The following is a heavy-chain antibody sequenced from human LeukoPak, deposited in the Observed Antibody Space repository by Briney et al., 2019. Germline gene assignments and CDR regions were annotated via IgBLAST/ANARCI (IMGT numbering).Heavy chain of an antibody. J-gene: IGHJ4*02. CDR2: IDQSGGT. CDR3: AINDGSGSYYKSDF. CDR1: GGSISTYY. V-gene: IGHV4-59*12. Sequence: SETLSLICTVSGGSISTYYWNWIRKTPGKGLEWIGEIDQSGGTNYNPSLKSRVTISIDTSKNQFSLKMTSVTAADTAVYYCAINDGSGSYYKSDFWGQGTLVTVSS. D-gene: IGHD3-10*01.